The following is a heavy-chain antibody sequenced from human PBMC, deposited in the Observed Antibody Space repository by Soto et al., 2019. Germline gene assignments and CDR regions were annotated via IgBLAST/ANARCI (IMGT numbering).Heavy chain of an antibody. V-gene: IGHV3-23*01. CDR3: AKSGFGQLLETTVRYYYMDV. D-gene: IGHD4-4*01. J-gene: IGHJ6*03. CDR2: ISGSGGST. CDR1: GFTFSSYA. Sequence: EVQLLESGGGLVQPGGSLRLSCAASGFTFSSYAMSWVRQAPGKGLEWVSAISGSGGSTYYADSVKGRFTISRDNSKNTLYLQMNSLRAEDTAVYYCAKSGFGQLLETTVRYYYMDVWGKGTTVTVSS.